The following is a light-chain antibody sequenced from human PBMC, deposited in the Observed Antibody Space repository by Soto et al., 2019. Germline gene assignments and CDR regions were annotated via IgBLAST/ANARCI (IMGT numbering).Light chain of an antibody. CDR3: QQYSTYPSLT. CDR1: ETISNL. Sequence: DIHMTQSPSTLSAMVIDIVIITFRASETISNLMAWYQQKPGQAPNLLIYKASNLETGVPSRFSGSGSGTEFTLTISSLQPDDFATYYCQQYSTYPSLTFGGGTKVDIK. J-gene: IGKJ4*01. V-gene: IGKV1-5*03. CDR2: KAS.